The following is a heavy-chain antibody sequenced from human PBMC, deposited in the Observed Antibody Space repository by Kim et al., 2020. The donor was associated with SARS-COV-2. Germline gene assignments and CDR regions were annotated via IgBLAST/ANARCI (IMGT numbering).Heavy chain of an antibody. D-gene: IGHD2-2*01. J-gene: IGHJ4*02. Sequence: PSLKSRVSISADTSKNQFSLKLNSVTAADTAVYYCARRTAGATGGGSVDYWGQGTLVTVSS. CDR3: ARRTAGATGGGSVDY. V-gene: IGHV4-59*01.